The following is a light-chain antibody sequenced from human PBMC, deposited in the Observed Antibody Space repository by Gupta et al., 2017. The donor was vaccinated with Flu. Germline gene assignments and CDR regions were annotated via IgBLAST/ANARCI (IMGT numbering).Light chain of an antibody. CDR1: NIASKS. V-gene: IGLV3-21*02. CDR2: DDF. CDR3: QLWDSSSDHVV. Sequence: GGENIASKSGRWYQQKPGQAPVLVVHDDFDRPSGIPERFSGSNSGNTATLTISRVEAGDEADYYCQLWDSSSDHVVFGGGTKLTVL. J-gene: IGLJ3*02.